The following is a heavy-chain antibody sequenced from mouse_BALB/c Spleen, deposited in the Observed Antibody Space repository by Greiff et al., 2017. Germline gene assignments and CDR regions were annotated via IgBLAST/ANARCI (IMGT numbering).Heavy chain of an antibody. CDR2: INPGSGGT. V-gene: IGHV1-54*01. Sequence: QVQLQQSGAELVRPRTSVKVSCKASGYAFTNYLIEWVKQRPGQGLEWIGVINPGSGGTNYNEKFKGKATLTADKSSSTAYMQLSSLTSDDSAVYFCARHYYGSSSEAMDYWGQGTSVTVSS. CDR3: ARHYYGSSSEAMDY. CDR1: GYAFTNYL. D-gene: IGHD1-1*01. J-gene: IGHJ4*01.